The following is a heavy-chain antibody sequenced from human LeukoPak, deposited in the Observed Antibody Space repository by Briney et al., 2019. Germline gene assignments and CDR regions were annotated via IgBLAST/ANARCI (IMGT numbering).Heavy chain of an antibody. Sequence: GRSLRLSCAASGFIFSSYGMHWVRQAPGKGLEWLAGIWYEGSNKYYADSVKGRLTISRDNSKNTLYLQMNSLRAEDTAVYYCARGSRYSSSPPDYGMDVWGQGTTVTVSS. V-gene: IGHV3-33*01. D-gene: IGHD6-13*01. J-gene: IGHJ6*02. CDR3: ARGSRYSSSPPDYGMDV. CDR1: GFIFSSYG. CDR2: IWYEGSNK.